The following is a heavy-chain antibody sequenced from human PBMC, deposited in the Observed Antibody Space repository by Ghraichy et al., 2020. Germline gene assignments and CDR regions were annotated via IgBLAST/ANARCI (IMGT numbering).Heavy chain of an antibody. J-gene: IGHJ4*02. CDR3: ATVGGSCTGGACYLLRFDS. V-gene: IGHV3-7*01. CDR1: GFSFSLYW. Sequence: GGSLRLSCAASGFSFSLYWMSWVRQAPGKGLEWVANIKQDGSEEDYMDSVKGRFTISRDNAENSLYLQMNSLRDEDTAVYYYATVGGSCTGGACYLLRFDSWGQGTLVTVSS. D-gene: IGHD2-8*02. CDR2: IKQDGSEE.